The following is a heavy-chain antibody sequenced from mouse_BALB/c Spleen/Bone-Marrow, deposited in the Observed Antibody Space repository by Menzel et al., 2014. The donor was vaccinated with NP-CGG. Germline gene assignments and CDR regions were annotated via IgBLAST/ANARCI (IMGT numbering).Heavy chain of an antibody. Sequence: SGAELVKPGASVKLSCTASGFNIKDTYMHWVKQRPEQGLEWIGRIDPANGNTKYDPKFQGKATITADTSSNTAYVQLSSWTSEDTAIYYCAADYYGSSYGFAYCGQRTLLTVS. CDR2: IDPANGNT. CDR1: GFNIKDTY. V-gene: IGHV14-3*02. CDR3: AADYYGSSYGFAY. D-gene: IGHD1-1*01. J-gene: IGHJ3*01.